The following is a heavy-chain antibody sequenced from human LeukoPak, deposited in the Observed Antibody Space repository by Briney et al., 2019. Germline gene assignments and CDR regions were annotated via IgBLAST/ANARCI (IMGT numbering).Heavy chain of an antibody. CDR1: GGSISSYY. V-gene: IGHV4-59*08. CDR2: IYYSGSGST. D-gene: IGHD4-23*01. CDR3: ARRGGHGGSFDY. J-gene: IGHJ4*02. Sequence: SETLSLTCTVSGGSISSYYWSWIRQPPGKGLEWIGYIYYSGSGSTNYNPSLKSRVTISVDTSKNQFCLKLSSVTAADTAVYYCARRGGHGGSFDYWGQGTLVTVSS.